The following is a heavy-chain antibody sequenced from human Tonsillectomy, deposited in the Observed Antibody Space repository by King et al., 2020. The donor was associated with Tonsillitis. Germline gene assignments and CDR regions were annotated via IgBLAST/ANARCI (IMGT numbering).Heavy chain of an antibody. CDR1: GFTFSSYP. CDR3: ARGRGSYSLDY. V-gene: IGHV3-30-3*01. J-gene: IGHJ4*02. Sequence: VQLVESGGGVVQPGRSLRLSCAAAGFTFSSYPMHWVLQAPGKGLGWVAVISYDGSNKYYADSVKGRFTISRDNSKNTLYLQMNSLKDTAVYYCARGRGSYSLDYWGQGTLVTVSS. D-gene: IGHD1-26*01. CDR2: ISYDGSNK.